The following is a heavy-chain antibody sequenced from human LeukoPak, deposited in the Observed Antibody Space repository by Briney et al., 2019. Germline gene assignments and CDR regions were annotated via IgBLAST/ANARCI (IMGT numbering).Heavy chain of an antibody. D-gene: IGHD1-26*01. CDR2: INDDGRAT. CDR3: ARGVGATTGY. V-gene: IGHV3-74*01. CDR1: GFTFSNYW. Sequence: GGSLRLSCAASGFTFSNYWMHWVRQVPGKGLVWVSRINDDGRATFYADSVKGRFTISRDNAKNTLFLQINSLRAEDTAVYYCARGVGATTGYWGQGTLVTVSS. J-gene: IGHJ4*02.